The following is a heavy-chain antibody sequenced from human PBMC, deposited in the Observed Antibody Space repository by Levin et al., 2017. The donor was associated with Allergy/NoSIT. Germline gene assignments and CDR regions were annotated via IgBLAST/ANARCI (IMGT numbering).Heavy chain of an antibody. CDR3: ARVIVVVPAAIGVRDYYGMDV. CDR1: GGTFSSYT. Sequence: ASVKVSCKASGGTFSSYTISWVRQAPGQGLEWMGRIIPILGIANYAQKFQGRVTITADKSTSTAYMELSSLRSEDTAVYYCARVIVVVPAAIGVRDYYGMDVWGQGTTVTVSS. D-gene: IGHD2-2*01. J-gene: IGHJ6*02. CDR2: IIPILGIA. V-gene: IGHV1-69*02.